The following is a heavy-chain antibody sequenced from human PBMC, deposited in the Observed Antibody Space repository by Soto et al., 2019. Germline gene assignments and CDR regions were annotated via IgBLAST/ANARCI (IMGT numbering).Heavy chain of an antibody. CDR2: ISSSSSYI. CDR3: ARSSGYYLYYFDY. V-gene: IGHV3-21*01. D-gene: IGHD3-22*01. Sequence: EVQLVESGGGLVKPGGSLRLSCAASGFTFSSYSMNWVRQAPGKGLEWVSSISSSSSYIYYADSVKGRFTISRDNAKKSLYLQINSLRAEDTAVYYCARSSGYYLYYFDYWGQGTLVTVSS. J-gene: IGHJ4*02. CDR1: GFTFSSYS.